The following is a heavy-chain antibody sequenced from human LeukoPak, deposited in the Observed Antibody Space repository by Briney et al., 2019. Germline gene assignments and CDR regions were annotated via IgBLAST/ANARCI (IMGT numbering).Heavy chain of an antibody. J-gene: IGHJ3*02. D-gene: IGHD2-15*01. CDR1: GFTVSSNY. CDR3: ARGVVVAGDAFDI. Sequence: GGSLRLSCAASGFTVSSNYMSWVRQAPGKGLEWVSVIYSGGSTYYADSVKGRFTISRDNSKNTLYLQMNSLRAEDTAVYYCARGVVVAGDAFDIWGQGTMVTVSS. CDR2: IYSGGST. V-gene: IGHV3-66*01.